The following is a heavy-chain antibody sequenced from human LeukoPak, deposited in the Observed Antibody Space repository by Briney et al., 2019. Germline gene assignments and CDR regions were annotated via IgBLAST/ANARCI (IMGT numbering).Heavy chain of an antibody. CDR1: SDSISSDYY. Sequence: KPSETLSLTCTVSSDSISSDYYWGWIRQPPGKGLEWIGSIYHTGRSYYKPSLKSRVTISADTSKNRFSLNLNSVTAADTAVYYCAREYSSSPYYWGQGTLVTVSS. CDR2: IYHTGRS. CDR3: AREYSSSPYY. J-gene: IGHJ4*02. V-gene: IGHV4-38-2*02. D-gene: IGHD6-6*01.